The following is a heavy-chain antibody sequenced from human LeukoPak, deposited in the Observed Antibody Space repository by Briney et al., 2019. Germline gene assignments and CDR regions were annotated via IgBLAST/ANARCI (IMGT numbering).Heavy chain of an antibody. CDR3: ARHRSDSSSSPIDY. V-gene: IGHV5-51*01. CDR2: VYPSDSDT. D-gene: IGHD6-6*01. J-gene: IGHJ4*02. CDR1: GYSFTNYW. Sequence: GESLKISCQGSGYSFTNYWIGWVRQMPGKGLEWMAIVYPSDSDTRYCPSFQGQVTVSADKSISTVYLQWSSLKASDTAMYYCARHRSDSSSSPIDYWGQGTLVTVSS.